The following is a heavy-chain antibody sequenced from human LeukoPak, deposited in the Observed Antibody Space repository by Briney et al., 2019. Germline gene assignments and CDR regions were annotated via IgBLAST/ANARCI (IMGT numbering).Heavy chain of an antibody. J-gene: IGHJ6*02. CDR1: GGSISSGSYY. Sequence: SQTLSFTCTVSGGSISSGSYYWSWIRQPAGKGLEWIGRIYTSGSTNYNPSLKSRVTISVDTSKNQFSLKLSSVTAADTAVYYCARASPDCSSTSCYWPDYYYGMDVWGQGTTVTVSS. CDR2: IYTSGST. D-gene: IGHD2-2*01. CDR3: ARASPDCSSTSCYWPDYYYGMDV. V-gene: IGHV4-61*02.